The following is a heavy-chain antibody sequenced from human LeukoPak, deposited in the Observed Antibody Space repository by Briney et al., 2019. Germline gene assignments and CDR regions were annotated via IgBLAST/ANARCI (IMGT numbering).Heavy chain of an antibody. D-gene: IGHD6-13*01. J-gene: IGHJ4*02. Sequence: GGSLRLSCAASGFTFSSYEMNWVRQAPGKRLEWVSYISSSGSTIYYADSVKGRFTISRDNAKNSLYLQMNSLRAEDTAVYYCARESEQLDLDYWGQGTLVTVSS. CDR1: GFTFSSYE. CDR2: ISSSGSTI. CDR3: ARESEQLDLDY. V-gene: IGHV3-48*03.